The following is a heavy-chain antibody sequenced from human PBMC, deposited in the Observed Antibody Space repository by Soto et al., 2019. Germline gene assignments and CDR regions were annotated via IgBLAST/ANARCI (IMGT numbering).Heavy chain of an antibody. D-gene: IGHD2-15*01. CDR2: ISAYNGNT. V-gene: IGHV1-18*01. J-gene: IGHJ6*02. CDR1: GYTFTSYG. CDR3: ARELLGSRYYGMDV. Sequence: ASVKVSFKASGYTFTSYGISWVRQAPGQGLEWMGWISAYNGNTNYAQKLQGRVTMTTDTSTSTAYMELRSLRSDDTAVYYCARELLGSRYYGMDVWGQGTTVTVSS.